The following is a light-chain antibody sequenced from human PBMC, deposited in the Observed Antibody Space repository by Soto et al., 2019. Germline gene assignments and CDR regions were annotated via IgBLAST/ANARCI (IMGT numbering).Light chain of an antibody. CDR2: GAS. CDR3: QQYRNWPRT. J-gene: IGKJ1*01. V-gene: IGKV3-15*01. Sequence: ELVLTQSPATVSVSPGDRVTLSCRASQSVDINLAWYQQSAGQAPRLLVYGASTKATDMTRRFSGRGSGTEFTLTINYLQSEDCEGYYCQQYRNWPRTFGQGTVVDI. CDR1: QSVDIN.